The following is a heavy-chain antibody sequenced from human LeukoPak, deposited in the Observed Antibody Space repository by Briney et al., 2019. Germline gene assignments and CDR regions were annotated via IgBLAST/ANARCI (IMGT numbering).Heavy chain of an antibody. CDR3: ARGVAGLFDY. CDR1: GFTVSSNY. D-gene: IGHD6-19*01. Sequence: GGSLRLSCAASGFTVSSNYMSWVRQAPGKGLEWVSVIYSGGSTYYADSVKGRFTISRHNSKNTLYLQMDSLRAEDTAVYYCARGVAGLFDYWGQGTLVTVSS. J-gene: IGHJ4*02. CDR2: IYSGGST. V-gene: IGHV3-53*04.